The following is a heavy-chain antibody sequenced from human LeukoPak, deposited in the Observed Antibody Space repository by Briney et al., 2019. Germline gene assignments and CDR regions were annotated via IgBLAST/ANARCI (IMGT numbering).Heavy chain of an antibody. CDR2: ITSGVGIT. CDR3: AKGDYYDFDY. J-gene: IGHJ4*02. Sequence: PGGSLRLSCAASGXTFSNYGMNWVRQAPGKGLEWVSIITSGVGITYYADSVKGRFTISRDNSKNTLYLQMNSLRAEDTAVYYCAKGDYYDFDYWGQGTLVTVSS. V-gene: IGHV3-23*01. CDR1: GXTFSNYG. D-gene: IGHD3-10*01.